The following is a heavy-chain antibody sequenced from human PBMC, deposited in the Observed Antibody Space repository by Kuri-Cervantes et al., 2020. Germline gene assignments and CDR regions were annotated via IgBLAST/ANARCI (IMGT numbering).Heavy chain of an antibody. D-gene: IGHD5-12*01. Sequence: ASVKVSCKASGYTFTNYYMHWVRQAPGQGLEWMGWINPNSGGTNYAQKFQGRVTMTRDTSISTAYMALSRLRSDDTAVYYCALDVDIEATVPGLLDFWGQGTLVTVSS. V-gene: IGHV1-2*02. CDR3: ALDVDIEATVPGLLDF. CDR2: INPNSGGT. CDR1: GYTFTNYY. J-gene: IGHJ4*02.